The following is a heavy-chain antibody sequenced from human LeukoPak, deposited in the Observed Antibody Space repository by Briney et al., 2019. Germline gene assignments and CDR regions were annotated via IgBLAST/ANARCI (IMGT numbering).Heavy chain of an antibody. Sequence: PSETLSLTCTVSGGSIGSYYWSWIRQPAGKGLEWIGRIYTSGSTNYNPSLKSRVTMSVDTSKNQFSLKLSSVTAADTAVYYCASSSSRRYYYYMDVWGKGTTVTVSS. J-gene: IGHJ6*03. CDR1: GGSIGSYY. CDR2: IYTSGST. CDR3: ASSSSRRYYYYMDV. D-gene: IGHD6-6*01. V-gene: IGHV4-4*07.